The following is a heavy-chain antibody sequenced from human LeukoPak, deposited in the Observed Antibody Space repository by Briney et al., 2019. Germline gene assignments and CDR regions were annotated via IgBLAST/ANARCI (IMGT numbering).Heavy chain of an antibody. CDR3: ARGGSSKKDAFDI. J-gene: IGHJ3*02. D-gene: IGHD3-10*01. Sequence: SETLSLTCTVSGYSISSGYYWSWIRQPAGKGLEWIGRIYTSGSTNYNPSLKSRVTISVDTSKNQFSLKLSSVTAADTAVYYCARGGSSKKDAFDIWGQGTMVTVSS. CDR2: IYTSGST. V-gene: IGHV4-61*02. CDR1: GYSISSGYY.